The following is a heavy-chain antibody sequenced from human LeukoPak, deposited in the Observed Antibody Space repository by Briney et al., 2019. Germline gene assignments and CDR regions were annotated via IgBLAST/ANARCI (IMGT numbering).Heavy chain of an antibody. CDR2: IYYSGST. J-gene: IGHJ6*03. CDR3: ARDLVGYCSSTSCQSYYYYYMDV. D-gene: IGHD2-2*01. V-gene: IGHV4-39*07. CDR1: GGSISSSSYY. Sequence: SETLSLTCTVSGGSISSSSYYWGWIRQPPGKGLEWIVSIYYSGSTYYNPSLKSRVTISVDTSKNQFSLKLSSVTAADTAVYYCARDLVGYCSSTSCQSYYYYYMDVWGKGTTVTVSS.